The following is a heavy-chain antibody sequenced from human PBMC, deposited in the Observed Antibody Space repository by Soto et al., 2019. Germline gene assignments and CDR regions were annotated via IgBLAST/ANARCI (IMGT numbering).Heavy chain of an antibody. CDR1: GGSFSGYY. J-gene: IGHJ6*02. V-gene: IGHV4-34*01. D-gene: IGHD2-15*01. Sequence: QVQLQQWGAGLLKPSETLSLTCAVYGGSFSGYYWSWIRQPPGKGLEWIGEINNSGSTNYNPSLKSRVTISVDTSENQFSLKLSSVTAADTAVYYCASLGGYCSGGSCYGYSYGTYYYYGMDVWGQGTTVTVSS. CDR3: ASLGGYCSGGSCYGYSYGTYYYYGMDV. CDR2: INNSGST.